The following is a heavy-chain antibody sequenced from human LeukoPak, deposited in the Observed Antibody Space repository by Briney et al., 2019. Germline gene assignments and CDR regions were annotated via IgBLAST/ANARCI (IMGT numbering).Heavy chain of an antibody. V-gene: IGHV3-21*01. CDR1: GFTFSSYS. CDR2: ISSSSSYI. D-gene: IGHD3-3*01. Sequence: MTGGSLRLSCAASGFTFSSYSMNWVLQAPGKGLEWVSSISSSSSYIYYADSVKGRFTISRDNAKNSLYLQMNSLRAEDTAVYYCARDFTRYDFWSGEFASYWGQGTLVTVSS. CDR3: ARDFTRYDFWSGEFASY. J-gene: IGHJ4*02.